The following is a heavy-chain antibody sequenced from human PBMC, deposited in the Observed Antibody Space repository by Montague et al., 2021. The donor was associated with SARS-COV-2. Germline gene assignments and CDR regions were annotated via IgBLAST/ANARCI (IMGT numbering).Heavy chain of an antibody. D-gene: IGHD2-2*02. CDR1: GGSLSGYY. CDR2: INHSGST. J-gene: IGHJ5*02. CDR3: ASLTLGYCSSTSCYSDWFDP. V-gene: IGHV4-34*01. Sequence: SETLSLTCAVYGGSLSGYYWSWIRQPPGKGLEWIGEINHSGSTNYNPSLKSRVTISVDTSKNQFSLKLCSVTAADTAVYYCASLTLGYCSSTSCYSDWFDPWGQGTLVTVSS.